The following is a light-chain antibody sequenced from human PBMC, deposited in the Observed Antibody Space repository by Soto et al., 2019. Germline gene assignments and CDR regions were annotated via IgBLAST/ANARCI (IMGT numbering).Light chain of an antibody. Sequence: EVVMTQSPATLSVSPGERATLSCRASQSVSRRLAWYQQRPGQAPRLLVYGASSRATGIPARFSGSGSGTEFTLTISSLQSEDSAVYYCQQYNYWPTFGHGTKVDIX. CDR2: GAS. CDR1: QSVSRR. V-gene: IGKV3-15*01. J-gene: IGKJ1*01. CDR3: QQYNYWPT.